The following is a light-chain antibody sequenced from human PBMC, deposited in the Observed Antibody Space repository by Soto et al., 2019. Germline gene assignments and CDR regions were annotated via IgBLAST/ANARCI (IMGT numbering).Light chain of an antibody. CDR1: QGINKF. CDR3: QQLTNFRFT. Sequence: IQLTQSPSSLSASVGDRVTITCRASQGINKFLAWYQQKPGKALQLLIYGTSTLQSGVSSRFSGSGSGTDFTLTISSLQPEDFATYYCQQLTNFRFTFGQGTKLDI. CDR2: GTS. J-gene: IGKJ2*01. V-gene: IGKV1-9*01.